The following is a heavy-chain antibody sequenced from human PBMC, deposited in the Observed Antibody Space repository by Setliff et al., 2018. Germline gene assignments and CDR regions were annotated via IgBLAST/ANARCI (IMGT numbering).Heavy chain of an antibody. CDR3: ARGKGTWVLLRWFDP. Sequence: SETLSLTCTVYGGSFSGYYWSWIRQPPGKGLEWIGEINHSGSTNYNPSLKSRVTISVDTSKNQFSLKLSSVTAADTAVYYCARGKGTWVLLRWFDPWGQGTLVTVSS. J-gene: IGHJ5*02. CDR2: INHSGST. D-gene: IGHD3-10*01. CDR1: GGSFSGYY. V-gene: IGHV4-34*01.